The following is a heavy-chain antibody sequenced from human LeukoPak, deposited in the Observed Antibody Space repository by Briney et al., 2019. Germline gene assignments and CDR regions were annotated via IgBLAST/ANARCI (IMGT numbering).Heavy chain of an antibody. CDR1: GFTFSSYA. Sequence: GGSLRLSCAASGFTFSSYAMSWVRQAPGKGLEWVSGISGSGGTTYYADSVQGRFTISRDNSKKTLFLHMSSLRAEDTAVYYCAKGDVVTAIFPLDYWGQGTLVIVSS. CDR2: ISGSGGTT. J-gene: IGHJ4*02. D-gene: IGHD5-12*01. V-gene: IGHV3-23*01. CDR3: AKGDVVTAIFPLDY.